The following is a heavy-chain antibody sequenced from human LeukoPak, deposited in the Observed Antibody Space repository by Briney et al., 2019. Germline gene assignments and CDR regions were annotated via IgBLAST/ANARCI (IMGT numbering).Heavy chain of an antibody. V-gene: IGHV3-21*01. CDR2: IGSSSSYI. D-gene: IGHD3-10*02. Sequence: GGSLRLSCAASGFTFSSYWMSWVRQAPGKGLEWVSSIGSSSSYIYYADSVKGRFTISRDNAKNSLYLQMNSLRAEDTAVYYCAELGITMIGGVWGKGTTVTISS. CDR3: AELGITMIGGV. J-gene: IGHJ6*04. CDR1: GFTFSSYW.